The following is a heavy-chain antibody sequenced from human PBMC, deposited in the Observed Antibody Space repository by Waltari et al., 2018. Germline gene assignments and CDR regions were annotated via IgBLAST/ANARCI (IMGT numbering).Heavy chain of an antibody. CDR1: GGSISSYY. J-gene: IGHJ6*02. D-gene: IGHD3-3*01. CDR3: ARDRYDFWSGYYRYYYGMDV. Sequence: QVQLQESGPGLVKPSETLSLTCTVSGGSISSYYWSWIRQPPGKGLEWIGYIYYSGSTNYNPSLKSRVTISVDTSKNQFSLKLSSVTAADTAVYYCARDRYDFWSGYYRYYYGMDVWGQGTTVTVSS. V-gene: IGHV4-59*01. CDR2: IYYSGST.